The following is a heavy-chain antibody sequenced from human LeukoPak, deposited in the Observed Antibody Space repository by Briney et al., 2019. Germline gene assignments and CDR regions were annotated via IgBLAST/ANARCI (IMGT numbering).Heavy chain of an antibody. J-gene: IGHJ6*02. CDR2: INHSGST. CDR1: GGSFSGYY. CDR3: ARGPASRYYYYGMDV. Sequence: SETLSLTCAVYGGSFSGYYWSWIRQPPGKGLEWIGEINHSGSTNYNPSLKSRVTISVDTSKNQFSLKLSSVTAADTAVYYCARGPASRYYYYGMDVWGRGTTVTVSS. V-gene: IGHV4-34*01.